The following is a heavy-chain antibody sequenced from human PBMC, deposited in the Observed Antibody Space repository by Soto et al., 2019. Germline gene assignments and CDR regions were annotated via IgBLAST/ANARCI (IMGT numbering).Heavy chain of an antibody. D-gene: IGHD2-8*01. V-gene: IGHV1-3*01. CDR3: ARHRYCTNGVCPWFDP. Sequence: GASVKVSCKASGYTFTSYAMHWVRQAPGQRLEWMGWINAGNGNTKYSQKFQGRVTITRDTSPSTAYMELSSLRCEDTAVYYCARHRYCTNGVCPWFDPWGQGTLVTVSS. J-gene: IGHJ5*02. CDR2: INAGNGNT. CDR1: GYTFTSYA.